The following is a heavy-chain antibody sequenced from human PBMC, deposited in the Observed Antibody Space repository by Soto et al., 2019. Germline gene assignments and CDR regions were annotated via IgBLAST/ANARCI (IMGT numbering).Heavy chain of an antibody. J-gene: IGHJ6*02. Sequence: SETLSLTCAVYGGSFSGYYWSWIRQPPGKGLEWIGEINHSGSTNYNPSLKSRVTISVDTSKNQFSLKLSSVTAADTAVYYCARVVTGNYYGMDVWGQGTTVTVSS. D-gene: IGHD3-10*01. CDR2: INHSGST. V-gene: IGHV4-34*01. CDR3: ARVVTGNYYGMDV. CDR1: GGSFSGYY.